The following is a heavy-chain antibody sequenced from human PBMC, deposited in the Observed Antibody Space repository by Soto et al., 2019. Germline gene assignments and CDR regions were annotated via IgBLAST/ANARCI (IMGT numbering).Heavy chain of an antibody. J-gene: IGHJ3*02. Sequence: PGGSLRLSCAASGFTFSIYSMNWVRQAPGKGLEWVSSISSSSSYIYYADSVKGRFTISRDNAKNSLYLQMNSLRAEDTAVYYCARSDYYDSSGYYYGPRFDAFDIWGQGTMVTVSS. V-gene: IGHV3-21*01. CDR3: ARSDYYDSSGYYYGPRFDAFDI. CDR2: ISSSSSYI. CDR1: GFTFSIYS. D-gene: IGHD3-22*01.